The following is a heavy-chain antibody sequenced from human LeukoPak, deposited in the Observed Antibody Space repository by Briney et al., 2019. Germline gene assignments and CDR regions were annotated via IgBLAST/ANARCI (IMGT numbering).Heavy chain of an antibody. Sequence: PGGSLRLSCAASGFTFSSYGMHWVRQAPGKGLEGVAVISYDGSNKYYADSVKGRFTISRDNSKNTLYLQMNSLRAEDTAVYYCAKVSSGSDAFDIWGQGTMVTVSS. V-gene: IGHV3-30*18. J-gene: IGHJ3*02. CDR1: GFTFSSYG. CDR3: AKVSSGSDAFDI. D-gene: IGHD6-19*01. CDR2: ISYDGSNK.